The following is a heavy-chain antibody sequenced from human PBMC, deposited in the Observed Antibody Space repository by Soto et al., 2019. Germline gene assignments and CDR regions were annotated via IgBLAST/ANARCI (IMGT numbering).Heavy chain of an antibody. CDR3: ARVQYSETYLHAFDS. CDR2: IIPLFGTA. Sequence: QVQLVQSGAEVKKPGSSVKVSCRASGGIFITYAINWVRQAPGQGLEWMGGIIPLFGTANYAQKLQGRVTISADESAHIAYMELSSLRSADTAVYYCARVQYSETYLHAFDSWGHGTRVTVSS. D-gene: IGHD1-26*01. V-gene: IGHV1-69*01. J-gene: IGHJ3*02. CDR1: GGIFITYA.